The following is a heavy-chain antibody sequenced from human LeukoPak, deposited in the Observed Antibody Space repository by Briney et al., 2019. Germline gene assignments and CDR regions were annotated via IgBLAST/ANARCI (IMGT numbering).Heavy chain of an antibody. CDR3: ATAHYYDSSGYLSPFDY. D-gene: IGHD3-22*01. V-gene: IGHV3-23*01. Sequence: GGSLRLSCAASGFTFSSYAMSWVRQAPGKGLEWVSAISGSGGSTYYADSVKGRFTISRDNSKNTLYLQMNSLRAEDTAVYYCATAHYYDSSGYLSPFDYWGQGTLVTVSS. CDR1: GFTFSSYA. CDR2: ISGSGGST. J-gene: IGHJ4*02.